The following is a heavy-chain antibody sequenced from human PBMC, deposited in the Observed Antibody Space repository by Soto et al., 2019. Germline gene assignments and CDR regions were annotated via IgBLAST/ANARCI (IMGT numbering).Heavy chain of an antibody. CDR1: GFTFSSYA. CDR3: AREISVAAAGTEEVEYYFDY. Sequence: GGSLRLSCAASGFTFSSYAMHWVRQAPGKGLEWVAVISYDGSNKYYADSVKGRFTISRDNSKNTLYLQMNSLRAEDTAVYYCAREISVAAAGTEEVEYYFDYWGQGTLVTVSS. V-gene: IGHV3-30-3*01. CDR2: ISYDGSNK. J-gene: IGHJ4*02. D-gene: IGHD6-13*01.